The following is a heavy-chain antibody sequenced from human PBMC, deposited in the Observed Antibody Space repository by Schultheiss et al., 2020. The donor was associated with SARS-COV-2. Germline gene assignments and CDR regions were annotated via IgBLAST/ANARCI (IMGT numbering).Heavy chain of an antibody. Sequence: GGSLRLSCAASGFTVSSNYMSWVRQAPGKGLVWVAHINPDGSITNYADSVKGRFTISRDNSKNTLYLQMNSLRAEDTAVYYCARSPPTVVTEYYFDYWGQGTLVTVSS. CDR2: INPDGSIT. D-gene: IGHD4-23*01. CDR3: ARSPPTVVTEYYFDY. CDR1: GFTVSSNY. V-gene: IGHV3-66*02. J-gene: IGHJ4*02.